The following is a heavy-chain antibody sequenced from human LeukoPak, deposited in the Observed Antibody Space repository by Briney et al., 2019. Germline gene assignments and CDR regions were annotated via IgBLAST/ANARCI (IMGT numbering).Heavy chain of an antibody. CDR2: ISSSSSTI. V-gene: IGHV3-48*01. J-gene: IGHJ6*03. CDR3: AREAGDEGAYYYYYYMDV. CDR1: GFTFSSYS. Sequence: GGSLRLSCAASGFTFSSYSMNWVRQAPGKGLEWVSYISSSSSTIYYADSVKGRFTISRDNAKNSLYLQMNSLRAEDTAVYYCAREAGDEGAYYYYYYMDVWGKGTTVTVSS. D-gene: IGHD2-21*02.